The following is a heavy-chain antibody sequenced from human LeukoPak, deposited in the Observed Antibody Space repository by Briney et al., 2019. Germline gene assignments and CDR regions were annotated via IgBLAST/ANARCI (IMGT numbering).Heavy chain of an antibody. CDR1: GFTFSSYA. V-gene: IGHV3-23*01. J-gene: IGHJ4*02. D-gene: IGHD6-25*01. CDR3: AKFFDPSGGASGWTWTMDC. Sequence: GGSLRLSCAASGFTFSSYAMSWVRQAPGKGLEWVSAISGSGGSTYYADSVKGRFTISRDNSKNTLYLQMNSLRAEDAAVYHCAKFFDPSGGASGWTWTMDCWGQGTLVIVSS. CDR2: ISGSGGST.